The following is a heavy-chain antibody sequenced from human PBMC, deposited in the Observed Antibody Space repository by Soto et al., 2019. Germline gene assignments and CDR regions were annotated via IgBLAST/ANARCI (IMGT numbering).Heavy chain of an antibody. CDR3: ARQDRVVAEGRWFDP. CDR2: VHYSGNT. Sequence: SETLSLTCTVSGYSISSGYHWAWIRQPPGKGLEWLGSVHYSGNTYYNPSLKSRLTISVDKSKNQFSLNLSSVTAAVTAVYYCARQDRVVAEGRWFDPWGQGTLVTVSS. V-gene: IGHV4-38-2*02. CDR1: GYSISSGYH. D-gene: IGHD2-15*01. J-gene: IGHJ5*02.